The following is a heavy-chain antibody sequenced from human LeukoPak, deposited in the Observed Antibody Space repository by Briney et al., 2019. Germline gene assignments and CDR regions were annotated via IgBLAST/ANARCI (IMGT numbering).Heavy chain of an antibody. Sequence: PGGSLRLSCAASEFTFSSHAMTWVRQAPGKGLEWVSALYARGGNTYYSDSVKGRFTISRDNSKNTLYLQMNSLRAEDTAVYYCAKVPDQYGRRYYYYYGMDVWGQGTTVTVSS. CDR2: LYARGGNT. CDR1: EFTFSSHA. J-gene: IGHJ6*02. V-gene: IGHV3-23*01. CDR3: AKVPDQYGRRYYYYYGMDV. D-gene: IGHD1-14*01.